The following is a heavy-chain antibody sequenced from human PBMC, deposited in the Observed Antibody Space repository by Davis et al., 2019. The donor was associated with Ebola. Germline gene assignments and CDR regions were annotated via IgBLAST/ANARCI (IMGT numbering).Heavy chain of an antibody. Sequence: MPSETLSLTCTVSGGSISSYYWSWIRQPPGKGLEWIGEISHSGSTHYNPSLKSPVTISVDTSKNQFSMKLSSVTAADTAVYYRARYPYPTGFDYWGQGTLVTVSS. CDR1: GGSISSYY. CDR3: ARYPYPTGFDY. J-gene: IGHJ4*02. V-gene: IGHV4-34*01. D-gene: IGHD4-17*01. CDR2: ISHSGST.